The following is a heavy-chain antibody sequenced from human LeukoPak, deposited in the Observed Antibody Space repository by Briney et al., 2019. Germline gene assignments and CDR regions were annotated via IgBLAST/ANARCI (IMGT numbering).Heavy chain of an antibody. J-gene: IGHJ1*01. CDR2: ISGSGGSA. V-gene: IGHV3-23*01. CDR3: ACGSDYYDSSGYYFENLQY. Sequence: PGGSLRLSCVASGFTFGAYALSWVRQAPGKGLEWVSAISGSGGSAYYADSVKGRFTISRDNSKNTVYLQMNGLRADDSAVYNCACGSDYYDSSGYYFENLQYWGRGTLVTVSS. D-gene: IGHD3-22*01. CDR1: GFTFGAYA.